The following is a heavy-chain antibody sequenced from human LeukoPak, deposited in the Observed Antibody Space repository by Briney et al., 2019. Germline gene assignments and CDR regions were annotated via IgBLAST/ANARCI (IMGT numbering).Heavy chain of an antibody. J-gene: IGHJ4*02. CDR3: AKDRPGDY. D-gene: IGHD6-6*01. Sequence: GGSLRLSCAASGFTFSSYAMSWIRQAPGKGLEWVSAVSSSGGSTNYADYVKGQFTISRDNSKNTVYLHMNNLRAEDTAVYYCAKDRPGDYWGQGTLVTVSS. CDR1: GFTFSSYA. CDR2: VSSSGGST. V-gene: IGHV3-23*01.